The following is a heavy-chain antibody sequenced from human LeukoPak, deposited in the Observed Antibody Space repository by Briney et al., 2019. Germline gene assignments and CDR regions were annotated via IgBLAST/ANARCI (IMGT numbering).Heavy chain of an antibody. CDR3: ARHAVPYSSSWSDY. D-gene: IGHD6-13*01. CDR1: GYSISSGYY. V-gene: IGHV4-38-2*01. Sequence: PSETLSLTCAVSGYSISSGYYWGWIRQPPGKGLEWIGSIYYSGSTYYNPSLKSRVTISVDTSKNQFSLKLSSVTAADTAVYYCARHAVPYSSSWSDYWGQGTLVTVSS. CDR2: IYYSGST. J-gene: IGHJ4*02.